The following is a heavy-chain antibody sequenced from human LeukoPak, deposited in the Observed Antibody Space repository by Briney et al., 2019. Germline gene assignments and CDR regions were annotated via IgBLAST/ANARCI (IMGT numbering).Heavy chain of an antibody. Sequence: ASVKVSCKASGFTFTSSAMQWVRQARGQRLEWIGWIVVGSGNTNYAQKFQERVTITRDMSTNTVYMELSSLRSEDTAVYYCARDRSYYDSSDYPDAFDIWGQGTMVTVSS. CDR3: ARDRSYYDSSDYPDAFDI. D-gene: IGHD3-22*01. CDR2: IVVGSGNT. CDR1: GFTFTSSA. V-gene: IGHV1-58*02. J-gene: IGHJ3*02.